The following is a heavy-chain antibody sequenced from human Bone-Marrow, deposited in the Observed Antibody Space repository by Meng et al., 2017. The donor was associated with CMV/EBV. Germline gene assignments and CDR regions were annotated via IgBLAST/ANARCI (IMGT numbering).Heavy chain of an antibody. CDR2: INTGGTVT. Sequence: VLLGESGGGFVRPGVSLRLSGADSLFSCSYYCRHWVRKSPGEGPVWCSFINTGGTVTSYAASVRGRFTISRDNSNNTLYLQMYDLGAGSSCDYYSVRDRVGNLDSWGHGTLVTVSS. CDR1: LFSCSYYC. CDR3: VRDRVGNLDS. J-gene: IGHJ5*01. V-gene: IGHV3-74*03. D-gene: IGHD1-14*01.